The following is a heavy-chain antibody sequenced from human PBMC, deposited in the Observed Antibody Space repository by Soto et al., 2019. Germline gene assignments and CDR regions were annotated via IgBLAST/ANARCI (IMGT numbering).Heavy chain of an antibody. CDR3: AKHLAAADAPWFDP. CDR2: ISYDGSNK. CDR1: GFTFSSYG. V-gene: IGHV3-30*18. D-gene: IGHD6-13*01. Sequence: QVQLVESGGGVVQPGRSLRLSCAASGFTFSSYGMHWVRQAPGKGLEWVAVISYDGSNKYYADSVKGRFTISRDNSKNTLYLQMNSLRAEDTAVYYCAKHLAAADAPWFDPWGQGTLVTVSS. J-gene: IGHJ5*02.